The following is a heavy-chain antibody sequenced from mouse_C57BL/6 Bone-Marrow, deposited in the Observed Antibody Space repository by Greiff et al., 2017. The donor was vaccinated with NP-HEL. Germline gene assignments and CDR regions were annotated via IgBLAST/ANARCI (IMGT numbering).Heavy chain of an antibody. D-gene: IGHD2-3*01. J-gene: IGHJ2*01. CDR1: GYTFTSYW. CDR2: IYPGSGST. Sequence: QVQLQQPGAELVKPGASVKMSCKASGYTFTSYWITWVKQRPGQGLEWIGDIYPGSGSTNYNEKFKSKATLTVDTPSSTAYMQLSSLTSEDSAVYCCARLGLILNYWGQGTTLTVSS. CDR3: ARLGLILNY. V-gene: IGHV1-55*01.